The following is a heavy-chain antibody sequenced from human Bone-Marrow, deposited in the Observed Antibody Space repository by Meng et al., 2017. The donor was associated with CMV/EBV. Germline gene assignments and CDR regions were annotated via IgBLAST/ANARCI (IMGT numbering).Heavy chain of an antibody. CDR3: ARPIDYDYWSDSGGMDV. J-gene: IGHJ6*02. V-gene: IGHV3-48*03. Sequence: GGSLRLSCAASGFTFSSYEMNWVRQAPGKGLEWVSYISSSGSTIYYADSVTGRFTISRGNAKISLYLQMNSVRPENTAVYYGARPIDYDYWSDSGGMDVWGQGTTVTVSS. CDR2: ISSSGSTI. D-gene: IGHD3-3*01. CDR1: GFTFSSYE.